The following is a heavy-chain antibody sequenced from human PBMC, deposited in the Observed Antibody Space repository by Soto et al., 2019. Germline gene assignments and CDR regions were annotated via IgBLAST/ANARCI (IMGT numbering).Heavy chain of an antibody. Sequence: QVQLVQSGAEVKKPGSSVKVSCKASGGTFSSYTISWVRQAPGQGLEWMGRIIPILGIANYAQKFQGRVTITAAKPTSDAYMELSSLRSEDTAVYYCASSGNYYDSSGYSPPYNWFDPWGQGTLVTVSS. J-gene: IGHJ5*02. D-gene: IGHD3-22*01. CDR2: IIPILGIA. V-gene: IGHV1-69*02. CDR1: GGTFSSYT. CDR3: ASSGNYYDSSGYSPPYNWFDP.